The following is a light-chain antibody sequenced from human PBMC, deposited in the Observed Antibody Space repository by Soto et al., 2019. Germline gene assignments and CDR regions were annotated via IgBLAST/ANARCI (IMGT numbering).Light chain of an antibody. CDR1: QTIDNY. Sequence: DIQMTQSPSSLSASIGDRVTITCRASQTIDNYLNWYQQKPGKVPKLLIYAASSLQSGVPSRFSGSGSGTDFTLTISSLQPEDFATYYCQQSYSTPQVSFGGGTKVEIK. CDR2: AAS. V-gene: IGKV1-39*01. CDR3: QQSYSTPQVS. J-gene: IGKJ4*01.